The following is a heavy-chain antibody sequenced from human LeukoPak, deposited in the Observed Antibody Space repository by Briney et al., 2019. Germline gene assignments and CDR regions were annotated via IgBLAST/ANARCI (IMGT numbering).Heavy chain of an antibody. V-gene: IGHV4-38-2*01. CDR3: ARGTDIVVVVAVTDAFDI. CDR1: GYSISSGYY. J-gene: IGHJ3*02. CDR2: IYHSGST. Sequence: SETLSLTCAVSGYSISSGYYWGWIRPPPGKGLEWIGTIYHSGSTYYNPSLKRRVTISGDTYKNQFSLKLSSVTAADTAVYYCARGTDIVVVVAVTDAFDIWGQGTMVTASS. D-gene: IGHD2-15*01.